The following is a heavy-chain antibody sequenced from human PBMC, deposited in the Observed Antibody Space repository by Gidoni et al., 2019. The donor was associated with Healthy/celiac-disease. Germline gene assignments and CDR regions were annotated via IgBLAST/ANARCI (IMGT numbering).Heavy chain of an antibody. V-gene: IGHV5-10-1*03. CDR2: IYPSDYYT. D-gene: IGHD6-13*01. Sequence: EVQLVQSGAEVKKPGESLRISCKGSGYSFTSYWISWVRQMPGKGMDWMGRIYPSDYYTKYSPSFQGHVTISADKSITIAYLQWSSLKASDTAMYYCARLLLAAAGAYYYYYGMDVWGQGTTVTVSS. J-gene: IGHJ6*02. CDR1: GYSFTSYW. CDR3: ARLLLAAAGAYYYYYGMDV.